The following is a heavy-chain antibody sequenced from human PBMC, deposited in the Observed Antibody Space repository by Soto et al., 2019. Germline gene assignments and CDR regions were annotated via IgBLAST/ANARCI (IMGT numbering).Heavy chain of an antibody. CDR2: ITDDGGA. CDR3: AKRVAYSSSSAYIDY. D-gene: IGHD6-6*01. V-gene: IGHV3-23*01. Sequence: GGSLRLSCAASGFTFRSFGMNWVRQAPGKGPEWVSSITDDGGAYYADAVKGRFITSRDNSKNTLYLQMNSLRAEDTAVYYCAKRVAYSSSSAYIDYWGQGTPVTVSS. CDR1: GFTFRSFG. J-gene: IGHJ4*02.